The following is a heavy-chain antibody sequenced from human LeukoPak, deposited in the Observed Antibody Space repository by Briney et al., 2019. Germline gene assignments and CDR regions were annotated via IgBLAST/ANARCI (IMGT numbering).Heavy chain of an antibody. CDR3: AKEYRSLVITGSGDY. D-gene: IGHD1-20*01. V-gene: IGHV3-23*01. J-gene: IGHJ4*02. CDR1: GFNFSSYA. CDR2: ISGSGGST. Sequence: GGSLRLSCAASGFNFSSYAMSWVRQAPGKGLEWVSGISGSGGSTYYADSVKGRFTISRDNSKNTLYLQMNSLRAEDTAVYYCAKEYRSLVITGSGDYWGQGTLVTVSS.